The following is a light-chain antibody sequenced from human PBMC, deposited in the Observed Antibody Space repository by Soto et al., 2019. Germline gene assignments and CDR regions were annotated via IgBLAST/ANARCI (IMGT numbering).Light chain of an antibody. J-gene: IGKJ4*01. CDR2: WAS. Sequence: DIVMTQSPDSLAVSLGERATINCKSSQSVLYSSNNKNYLTWYQQKPGQPPKLLIYWASTRESGVTDRFSGSGSGTDFNLTISNLQAEDVAVYYCQQYYNTPLTFGGGTKVEIK. V-gene: IGKV4-1*01. CDR3: QQYYNTPLT. CDR1: QSVLYSSNNKNY.